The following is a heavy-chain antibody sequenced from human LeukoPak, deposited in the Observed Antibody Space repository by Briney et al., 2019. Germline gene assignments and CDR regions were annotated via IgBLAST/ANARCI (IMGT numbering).Heavy chain of an antibody. CDR3: ALGGDYFDS. V-gene: IGHV3-53*01. CDR1: GFSVSSNY. Sequence: GGSLRLSCAASGFSVSSNYMSWVRQAPGKGLEWVSLIYGGGNKFYADSVKGRFTISRDNSKNMLYLQMNSLRAEDTAVYYCALGGDYFDSWGQGTLVTVSS. CDR2: IYGGGNK. D-gene: IGHD4-17*01. J-gene: IGHJ4*02.